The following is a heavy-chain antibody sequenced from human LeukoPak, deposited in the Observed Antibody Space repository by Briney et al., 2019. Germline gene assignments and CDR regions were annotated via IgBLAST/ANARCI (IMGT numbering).Heavy chain of an antibody. Sequence: QISCKGSGYSFTSYWIGWVRQAPGQGLEWMVGIIPIFGTANYAQKFQGRVTITADESTSTAYMELSSLRSEDTAVYYCARQGIVATIYYYYYMDVWGKGTTVTVSS. CDR2: IIPIFGTA. D-gene: IGHD5-12*01. J-gene: IGHJ6*03. CDR1: GYSFTSYW. V-gene: IGHV1-69*01. CDR3: ARQGIVATIYYYYYMDV.